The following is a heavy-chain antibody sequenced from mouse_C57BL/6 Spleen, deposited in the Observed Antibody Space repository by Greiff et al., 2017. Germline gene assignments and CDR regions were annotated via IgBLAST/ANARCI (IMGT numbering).Heavy chain of an antibody. J-gene: IGHJ4*01. D-gene: IGHD1-1*01. CDR2: IRLKSDNYAT. CDR1: GFTFSNYW. Sequence: GGSMKLSCVASGFTFSNYWMNWVRQSPEKGLEWVAQIRLKSDNYATHYAESVKGRFTISRDDSKSSVYLQMNNLRAEDTGIYYCTDYYGSSYDAMDYWGQGTSVTVSS. CDR3: TDYYGSSYDAMDY. V-gene: IGHV6-3*01.